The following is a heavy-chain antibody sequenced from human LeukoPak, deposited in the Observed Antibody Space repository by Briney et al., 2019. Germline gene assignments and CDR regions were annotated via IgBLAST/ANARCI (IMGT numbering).Heavy chain of an antibody. V-gene: IGHV4-34*01. CDR2: INHSGST. J-gene: IGHJ4*02. Sequence: SETLSLTCAVYGGSFSGYYWSWIRQPPGKGLEWIGEINHSGSTNYNPSLKSRVTISVDTSKNQFSLKLSSVTAADTAVYYCARDGDRIAAAGTGFDYWGQGTLVTASS. CDR3: ARDGDRIAAAGTGFDY. D-gene: IGHD6-13*01. CDR1: GGSFSGYY.